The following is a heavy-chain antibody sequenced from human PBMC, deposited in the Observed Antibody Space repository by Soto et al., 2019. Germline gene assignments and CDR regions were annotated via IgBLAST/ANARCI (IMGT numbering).Heavy chain of an antibody. D-gene: IGHD6-6*01. CDR3: ARDAYSSSLLY. V-gene: IGHV3-21*03. CDR1: GFTISSFH. Sequence: EVQLVESGGGLVKPGGSLRLSCAASGFTISSFHMNWVRQAPGKGPEWVSAISNSGNYMYYADSVKGRFTISRDNAKNSLYLQMNSLRAEDPAIYYCARDAYSSSLLYWGQGTLVTVSS. J-gene: IGHJ4*02. CDR2: ISNSGNYM.